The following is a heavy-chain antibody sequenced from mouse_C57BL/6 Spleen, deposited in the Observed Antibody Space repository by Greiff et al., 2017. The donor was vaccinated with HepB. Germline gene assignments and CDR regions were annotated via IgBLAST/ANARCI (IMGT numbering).Heavy chain of an antibody. CDR1: GYTFTSYW. J-gene: IGHJ3*01. D-gene: IGHD2-4*01. Sequence: VQLQQPGAELVKPGASVKLSCKASGYTFTSYWMHWVKQRPGQGLEWIGMIHPNSGSTNYNEKFKSKATLTVDKSSSTAYMQLSSLTSEDSAVYYCASLYDYDWFAYWGQGTLVTVSA. CDR3: ASLYDYDWFAY. V-gene: IGHV1-64*01. CDR2: IHPNSGST.